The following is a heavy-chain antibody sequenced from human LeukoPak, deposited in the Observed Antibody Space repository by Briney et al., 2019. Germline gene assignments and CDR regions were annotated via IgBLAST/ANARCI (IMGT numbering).Heavy chain of an antibody. CDR3: ARGPRSRGTEGYYYGMDV. CDR1: GFTFSDHY. V-gene: IGHV3-72*01. J-gene: IGHJ6*02. CDR2: IRDKANSHTT. D-gene: IGHD1-1*01. Sequence: PGGSLRLSCETSGFTFSDHYMDWVRQATGKELEWIGRIRDKANSHTTEYAASVKGRFTISRDDSENSLFLQMNSLKTEDTAVYYCARGPRSRGTEGYYYGMDVWGQGTTVTVSS.